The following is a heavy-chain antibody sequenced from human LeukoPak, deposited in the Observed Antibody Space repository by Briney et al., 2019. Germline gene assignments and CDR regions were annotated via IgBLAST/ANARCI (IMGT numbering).Heavy chain of an antibody. V-gene: IGHV1-18*01. CDR3: ARIEKGYSSSSDSPYYYYMDV. J-gene: IGHJ6*03. Sequence: GASVKVSCKASGYTFTSYGISWVRQAPGQGLEWMGWISAYNGNTNYAQKLQGGVTMTTDTSTSTAYMELRSLRSDDTAVYYCARIEKGYSSSSDSPYYYYMDVWGKGTTVTVSS. CDR2: ISAYNGNT. CDR1: GYTFTSYG. D-gene: IGHD6-6*01.